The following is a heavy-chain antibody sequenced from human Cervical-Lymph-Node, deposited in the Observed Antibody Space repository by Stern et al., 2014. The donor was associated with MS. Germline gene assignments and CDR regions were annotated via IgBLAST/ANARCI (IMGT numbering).Heavy chain of an antibody. CDR3: ARIGYCSGGSCYSDYYYGMDV. D-gene: IGHD2-15*01. V-gene: IGHV5-51*03. CDR2: IYPGDSDT. CDR1: GYSFTSYW. J-gene: IGHJ6*02. Sequence: EVQLVESGAEVKKPGESLKISCKGSGYSFTSYWIGWVRQMPGKGLEWVGVIYPGDSDTRSRPSFQVQVTISTDTSISTAYLQWSSLKASDTAMYYCARIGYCSGGSCYSDYYYGMDVWGQGTTVTVSS.